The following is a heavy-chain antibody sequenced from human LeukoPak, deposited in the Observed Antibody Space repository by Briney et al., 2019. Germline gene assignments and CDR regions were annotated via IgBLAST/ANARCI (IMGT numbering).Heavy chain of an antibody. Sequence: GESLKISCKGSGYSFTSYWIGWGRQSPGKGLEWRGIIYPGDSDTRYSPSFQGQVTISADKSISTAYLQWSSLKASDTAMYYCARPGRGTAEYFQHWGQGTLVTVSS. CDR3: ARPGRGTAEYFQH. CDR2: IYPGDSDT. V-gene: IGHV5-51*01. CDR1: GYSFTSYW. J-gene: IGHJ1*01. D-gene: IGHD1-14*01.